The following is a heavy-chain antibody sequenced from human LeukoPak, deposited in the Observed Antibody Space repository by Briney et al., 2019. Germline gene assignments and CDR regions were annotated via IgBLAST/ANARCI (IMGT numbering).Heavy chain of an antibody. Sequence: ASVKVSCKPSGYTFTSYYMHGVRQTPEQGGEWMGITNPSGGSTSYAHKFQGRVTMTRDTSTSTVYMELSSLRSEDTAVYYCARTYGPGSSEYFQHWGQGNLVTVSS. J-gene: IGHJ1*01. V-gene: IGHV1-46*01. D-gene: IGHD3-10*01. CDR3: ARTYGPGSSEYFQH. CDR2: TNPSGGST. CDR1: GYTFTSYY.